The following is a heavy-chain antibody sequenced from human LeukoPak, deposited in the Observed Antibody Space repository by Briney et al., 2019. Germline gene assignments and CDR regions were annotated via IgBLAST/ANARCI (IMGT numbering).Heavy chain of an antibody. V-gene: IGHV4-59*12. CDR2: IYYSGST. Sequence: SETLSLTCTVSGGSISSYYWSWIRQPPGKGLEWIGYIYYSGSTNYNPSLKGRVTISVDTSKNQFSLKLSSVTAADTAVYYCAREFNYDILTGYSAYFDYWGQGTLVTVSS. D-gene: IGHD3-9*01. CDR1: GGSISSYY. CDR3: AREFNYDILTGYSAYFDY. J-gene: IGHJ4*02.